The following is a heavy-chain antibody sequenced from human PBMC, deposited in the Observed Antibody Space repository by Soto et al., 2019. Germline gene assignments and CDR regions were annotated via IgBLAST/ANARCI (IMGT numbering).Heavy chain of an antibody. V-gene: IGHV3-11*06. CDR3: ASLRYGDYVTI. Sequence: PGGSLRLSCADSGFTFSDYYMSWIRQAPGKGLEWVSYISSSSSYTNYADSVKGRFTISRDNAKNSLYLQMNSLRAEDTAVYYCASLRYGDYVTIWGQGTMVTVSS. CDR1: GFTFSDYY. CDR2: ISSSSSYT. D-gene: IGHD4-17*01. J-gene: IGHJ3*02.